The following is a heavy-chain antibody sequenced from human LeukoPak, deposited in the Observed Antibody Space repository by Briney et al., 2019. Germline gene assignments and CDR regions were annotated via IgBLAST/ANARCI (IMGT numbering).Heavy chain of an antibody. J-gene: IGHJ4*02. V-gene: IGHV3-23*01. CDR3: AKRGVVIRVILVGFHKEAYYFDS. CDR2: ITGSGGRT. CDR1: GITLSNYG. Sequence: GGSLRLSCAVSGITLSNYGMSWVRQAPGKGLEWVAGITGSGGRTNYADSVRGRFTISRDNPKNTLYLKMNSLSAEDTAVYFCAKRGVVIRVILVGFHKEAYYFDSWGQGALVTVSS. D-gene: IGHD3-22*01.